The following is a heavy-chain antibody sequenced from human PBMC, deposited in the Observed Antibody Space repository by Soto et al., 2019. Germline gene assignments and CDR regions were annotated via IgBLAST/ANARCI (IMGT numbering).Heavy chain of an antibody. CDR1: GGSISSYY. D-gene: IGHD6-13*01. V-gene: IGHV4-59*01. Sequence: PSETLSLTCTVSGGSISSYYWSWIRQPPGKGLEWIGYIYYSGSTNYNPSLKSRVTISVDTSKNQFSLKLSSVTAADTAVYYCAGDIAAAGTSEYFQHWGQGTLVTVS. CDR3: AGDIAAAGTSEYFQH. J-gene: IGHJ1*01. CDR2: IYYSGST.